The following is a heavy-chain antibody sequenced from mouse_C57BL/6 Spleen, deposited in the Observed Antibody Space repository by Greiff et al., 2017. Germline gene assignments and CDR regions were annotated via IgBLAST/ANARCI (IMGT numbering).Heavy chain of an antibody. CDR3: SRACSGYLGAMDY. CDR1: GYTFTSYW. Sequence: QVQLQQPGAELVKPGASVKMSCKASGYTFTSYWITWVKQRPGQGLEWIGDIYPGSGSTNYNEKFKSKATLTVDTSSSTAYMQLSSLTSEDSAVXYGSRACSGYLGAMDYWGQGTSVTVSS. CDR2: IYPGSGST. V-gene: IGHV1-55*01. D-gene: IGHD1-1*01. J-gene: IGHJ4*01.